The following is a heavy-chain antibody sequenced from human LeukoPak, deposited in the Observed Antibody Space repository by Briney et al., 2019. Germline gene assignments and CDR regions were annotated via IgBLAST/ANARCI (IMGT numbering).Heavy chain of an antibody. CDR2: LYGGQNT. Sequence: GGSLRLSCTASGFTFSSNYMSWVRQAPGKGLEWVSSLYGGQNTYYADSVKGRFTSSTDNSLNTLYLHMKNLRADDTAVYYCARGGSGSYSLYWHFDLWGRGTLVSVSS. D-gene: IGHD1-26*01. CDR3: ARGGSGSYSLYWHFDL. CDR1: GFTFSSNY. V-gene: IGHV3-66*01. J-gene: IGHJ2*01.